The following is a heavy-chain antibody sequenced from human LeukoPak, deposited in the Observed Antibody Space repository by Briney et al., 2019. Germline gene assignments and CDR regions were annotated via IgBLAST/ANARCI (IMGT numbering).Heavy chain of an antibody. J-gene: IGHJ5*02. CDR2: IYHSGST. CDR3: ARQRYGLSSWFDP. V-gene: IGHV4-4*02. CDR1: GASISSGNW. Sequence: SETLSLTCAVSGASISSGNWWTWVRQPPGKGLEWIGEIYHSGSTYYNPSLKSRVIISVDTSKNQFSLRLTSVTAADTALFYCARQRYGLSSWFDPWGQGTLVTVSS. D-gene: IGHD3-10*01.